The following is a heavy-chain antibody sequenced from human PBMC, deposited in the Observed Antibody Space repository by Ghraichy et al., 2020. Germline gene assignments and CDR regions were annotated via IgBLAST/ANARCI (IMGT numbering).Heavy chain of an antibody. V-gene: IGHV1-18*01. CDR3: ARKPQGGYGDVYYYYGMDV. J-gene: IGHJ6*02. D-gene: IGHD4-17*01. Sequence: ASVKVSCKASGYTFTSYGISWVRQAPGQGLEWMGWISAYNGNTNYAQKLQGRVTMTTDTSTSTAYMELRSLRSDDTAVYYCARKPQGGYGDVYYYYGMDVWGQGTTVTVSS. CDR1: GYTFTSYG. CDR2: ISAYNGNT.